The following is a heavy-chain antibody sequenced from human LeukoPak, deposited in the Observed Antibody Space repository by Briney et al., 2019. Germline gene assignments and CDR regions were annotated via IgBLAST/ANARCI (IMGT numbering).Heavy chain of an antibody. CDR1: GGSISSGSYY. J-gene: IGHJ6*03. V-gene: IGHV4-61*02. Sequence: SETLSLTCTVSGGSISSGSYYWSWIRQPAGKGLEWIGRIYTSGSTNYNPSLKSRVTISVDTSKNQFSLKLSSVTAADTAVYYCARGRDSSGWYTSPYYYYYMDVWGKGTTVTVSS. CDR2: IYTSGST. CDR3: ARGRDSSGWYTSPYYYYYMDV. D-gene: IGHD6-19*01.